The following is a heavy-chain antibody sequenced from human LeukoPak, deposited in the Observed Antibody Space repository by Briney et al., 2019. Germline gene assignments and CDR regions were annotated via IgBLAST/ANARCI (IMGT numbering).Heavy chain of an antibody. D-gene: IGHD2-2*02. V-gene: IGHV4-31*03. J-gene: IGHJ5*02. Sequence: SQTLSLTCTVSGGSISSGGYYWSWIRQHPGKGLEWFGYIYYSGSTYYNPSLKSRVTISVDTSKNQFSLKLSSVTAADTAVYYCARSLGYCSSTSCYIDYWFDPWAREPWSPSPQ. CDR2: IYYSGST. CDR3: ARSLGYCSSTSCYIDYWFDP. CDR1: GGSISSGGYY.